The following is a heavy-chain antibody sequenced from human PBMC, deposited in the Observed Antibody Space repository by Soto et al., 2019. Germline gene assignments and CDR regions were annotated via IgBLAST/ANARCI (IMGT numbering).Heavy chain of an antibody. CDR2: IYYSGST. V-gene: IGHV4-31*03. D-gene: IGHD1-26*01. Sequence: QVQLQESGPGLVKPSQTLSLTCTVSGGSISSGGYYWSWIRQHPGKGLEWIGYIYYSGSTYYNPALKSRVTISVDTSKNQFSLKLSSVTAADTAVYYCARSWEAVTTYYFDYWGQGTLVTVSS. CDR1: GGSISSGGYY. CDR3: ARSWEAVTTYYFDY. J-gene: IGHJ4*02.